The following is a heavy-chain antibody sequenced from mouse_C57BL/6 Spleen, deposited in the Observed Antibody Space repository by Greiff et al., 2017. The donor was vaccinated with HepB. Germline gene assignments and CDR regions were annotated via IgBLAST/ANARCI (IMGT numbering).Heavy chain of an antibody. D-gene: IGHD1-1*01. J-gene: IGHJ2*01. CDR2: IYPRSGNT. Sequence: LQQPGASVKLSCKASGYTFTSYGISWVKQRTGQGLEWIGEIYPRSGNTYYNEKFKGKATLTADKSSSTAYMELRSLTSEDSAVYFCARGDYYGSSWGYFDYWGQGTTLTVSS. CDR1: GYTFTSYG. V-gene: IGHV1-81*01. CDR3: ARGDYYGSSWGYFDY.